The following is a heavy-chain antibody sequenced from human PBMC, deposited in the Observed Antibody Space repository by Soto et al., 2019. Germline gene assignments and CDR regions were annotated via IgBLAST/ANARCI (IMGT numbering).Heavy chain of an antibody. CDR2: ISTYNGDT. CDR3: ARDPPDY. J-gene: IGHJ4*02. V-gene: IGHV1-18*04. CDR1: GYTFTSYG. Sequence: QVQLVQSGAEVKKPGASVKVSCKASGYTFTSYGLNWVRQAPGQGLAWVGWISTYNGDTNYTQKFQGRGTMATDASTSTAYMELRSLRSDDTAVYYCARDPPDYWGQGTLVTVSS.